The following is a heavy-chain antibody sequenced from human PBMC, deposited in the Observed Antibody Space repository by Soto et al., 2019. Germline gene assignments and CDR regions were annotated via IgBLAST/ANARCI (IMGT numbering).Heavy chain of an antibody. CDR2: ISSSGGSS. CDR1: GFSFSSYA. J-gene: IGHJ4*02. CDR3: AKGYFTLPTVVTAFDY. D-gene: IGHD4-17*01. Sequence: GSLRLSCAASGFSFSSYAMSWVRRAPVKGLEWVSGISSSGGSSFYADSVKGRFTMSRDNSKNTMYLQMRSLTADDTAVYYCAKGYFTLPTVVTAFDYWGQGTLVTVSS. V-gene: IGHV3-23*01.